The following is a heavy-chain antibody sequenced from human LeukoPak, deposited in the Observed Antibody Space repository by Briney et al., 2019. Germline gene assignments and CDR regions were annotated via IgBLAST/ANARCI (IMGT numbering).Heavy chain of an antibody. J-gene: IGHJ6*02. CDR3: ARATKWLGNHYYYVMDV. CDR1: GGSISSYY. Sequence: SETLSLTCTVSGGSISSYYWGWIRQPPGKGLERIGYIFYSGSTNYNPSLKSRVTISVDRSKTQFSLKLSSVTAADTAVYYCARATKWLGNHYYYVMDVWGQGTTVTVSS. V-gene: IGHV4-59*01. CDR2: IFYSGST. D-gene: IGHD6-19*01.